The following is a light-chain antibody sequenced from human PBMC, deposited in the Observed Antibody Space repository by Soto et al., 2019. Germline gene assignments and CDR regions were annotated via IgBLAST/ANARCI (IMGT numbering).Light chain of an antibody. CDR2: AAT. CDR1: QGINYY. V-gene: IGKV1-9*01. J-gene: IGKJ4*01. Sequence: DIQLTPSPSFLSASVGDRVTITCRASQGINYYLSWYQQKPGQAPKLLIYAATTLQSGVPSRFSGSGSGTEFTLTISSLQPDDFATYHCQQFKSSPFTFGGGTKVEIK. CDR3: QQFKSSPFT.